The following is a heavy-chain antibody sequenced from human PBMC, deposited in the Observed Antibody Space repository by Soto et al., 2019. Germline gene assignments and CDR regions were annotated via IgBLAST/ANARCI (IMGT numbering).Heavy chain of an antibody. V-gene: IGHV3-33*01. Sequence: GGSLRLSCAASGFTFSSYGMHWVRQAPGKGLEWVAVIWYDGSNKYYADSVKGRFTISRDNSKNTLYLQMNSLRAEDTAVYYCARDEYSNSSGEYYFDYWGQGTLVTVSS. CDR3: ARDEYSNSSGEYYFDY. D-gene: IGHD6-6*01. CDR1: GFTFSSYG. CDR2: IWYDGSNK. J-gene: IGHJ4*02.